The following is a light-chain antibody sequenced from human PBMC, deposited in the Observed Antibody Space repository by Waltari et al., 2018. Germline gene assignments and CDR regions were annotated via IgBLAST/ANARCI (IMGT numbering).Light chain of an antibody. Sequence: EIVLTQSPAPLSVSRGERATLPCRASQSVSSNLAWYQQKPGQAPRLLIYGASTRATGIPARFSGSGSGTEFTLTISSLQSEDFAVYYCQQYNNWPLLTFGGGTKVEIK. CDR3: QQYNNWPLLT. J-gene: IGKJ4*01. CDR1: QSVSSN. V-gene: IGKV3-15*01. CDR2: GAS.